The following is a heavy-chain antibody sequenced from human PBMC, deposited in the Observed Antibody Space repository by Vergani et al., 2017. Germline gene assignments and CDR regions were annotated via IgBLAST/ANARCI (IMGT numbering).Heavy chain of an antibody. Sequence: QVQVVQSGAEVKKSGASVKVSCKTSGYTFSNYYMHWVRQAPGQGLEWMGIINPSGGQTNYAQKFQGRVTMTRNTSTSTVYMELSSLRSEDTAIYYCASGDYDSWTGYGYWGQGTLVTVSA. CDR1: GYTFSNYY. D-gene: IGHD3-9*01. J-gene: IGHJ4*02. CDR3: ASGDYDSWTGYGY. CDR2: INPSGGQT. V-gene: IGHV1-46*03.